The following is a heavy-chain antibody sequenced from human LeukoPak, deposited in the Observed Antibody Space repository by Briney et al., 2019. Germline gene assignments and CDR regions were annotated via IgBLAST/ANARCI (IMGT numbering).Heavy chain of an antibody. D-gene: IGHD3-3*01. Sequence: SETLSLTCTVSGGSISSYYWSWIRQPPGKGLEWIGYIYYSGSTNYNPSLKSRVTISLDTSKNQFSLKLSSVTAADTAVYYCARAPNYDFWSGYGAFDYWGQGTLVTVSS. CDR2: IYYSGST. CDR3: ARAPNYDFWSGYGAFDY. CDR1: GGSISSYY. J-gene: IGHJ4*02. V-gene: IGHV4-59*01.